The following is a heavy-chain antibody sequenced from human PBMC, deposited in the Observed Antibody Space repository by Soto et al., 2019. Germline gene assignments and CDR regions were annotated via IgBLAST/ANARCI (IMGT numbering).Heavy chain of an antibody. CDR1: GGSFSGYY. Sequence: QVQLQQWGAGLLKPSETLSLTCAVYGGSFSGYYWSWIRQPPGKGLEWMGEINHSGSTNYHPSLKSRVTISVDTSKNQFSLKLSSVTAADTAVYYCARGRYYYGSGSLRGMDVWGQGTTVTVSS. D-gene: IGHD3-10*01. V-gene: IGHV4-34*01. CDR2: INHSGST. J-gene: IGHJ6*02. CDR3: ARGRYYYGSGSLRGMDV.